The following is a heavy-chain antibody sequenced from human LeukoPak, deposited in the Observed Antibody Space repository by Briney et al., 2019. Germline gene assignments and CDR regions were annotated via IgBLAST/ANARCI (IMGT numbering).Heavy chain of an antibody. Sequence: GGSLRLSCAASGFTFSSYWMSWVRQAPGKGLEWVANIKQDGSEKYYVDSVKGRFTISRDNAKNSLYLQMDSLRAEDTAVYYCARDGGDFWSGYYGPYFDYWGQGTLVTVSS. CDR2: IKQDGSEK. J-gene: IGHJ4*02. CDR1: GFTFSSYW. D-gene: IGHD3-3*01. V-gene: IGHV3-7*01. CDR3: ARDGGDFWSGYYGPYFDY.